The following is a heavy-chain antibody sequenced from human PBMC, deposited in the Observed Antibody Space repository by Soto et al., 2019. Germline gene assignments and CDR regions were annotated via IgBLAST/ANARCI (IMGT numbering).Heavy chain of an antibody. J-gene: IGHJ5*02. D-gene: IGHD1-7*01. CDR3: ARGRVHNWNYRSHWFDP. Sequence: QVQMVQSGAEVKKPGSSVKVSCKASGGTFSSYAISWVRQAPGQGLEWMGGIIPIFGTANYAQKFQGRVTITADESTSTAYMELSSLRSEDTAVYYCARGRVHNWNYRSHWFDPWGQGTLVTVSS. V-gene: IGHV1-69*01. CDR1: GGTFSSYA. CDR2: IIPIFGTA.